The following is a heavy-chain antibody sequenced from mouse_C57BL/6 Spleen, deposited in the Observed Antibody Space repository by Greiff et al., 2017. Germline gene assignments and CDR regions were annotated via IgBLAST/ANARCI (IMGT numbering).Heavy chain of an antibody. CDR1: GFSFNTYA. J-gene: IGHJ4*01. Sequence: EVKVVESGGGLVQPKGSLKLSCAASGFSFNTYAMNWVRQAPGKGLEWVARIRSKSNNYATYYADSVKDRFTISRDDSESMLYLQMNNLKTEDTSVYYCVRRGLEAMDYWGQGTSVTVSS. CDR3: VRRGLEAMDY. D-gene: IGHD3-1*01. V-gene: IGHV10-1*01. CDR2: IRSKSNNYAT.